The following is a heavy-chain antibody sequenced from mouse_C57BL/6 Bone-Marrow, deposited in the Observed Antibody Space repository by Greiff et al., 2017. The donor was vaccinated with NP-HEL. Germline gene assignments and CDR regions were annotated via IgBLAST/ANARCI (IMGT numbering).Heavy chain of an antibody. J-gene: IGHJ3*01. D-gene: IGHD2-5*01. V-gene: IGHV1-63*01. Sequence: VQLVESGAELVRPGTSVKMSCKASGYTFTNYWIGWAKQRPGHGLEWIGDIYPGGGYTNYNEKFKGKATLTADKSSSTAYMQFSSLTSEDSAIYYCARDSNFTWFAYWGQGTLVTVSA. CDR2: IYPGGGYT. CDR3: ARDSNFTWFAY. CDR1: GYTFTNYW.